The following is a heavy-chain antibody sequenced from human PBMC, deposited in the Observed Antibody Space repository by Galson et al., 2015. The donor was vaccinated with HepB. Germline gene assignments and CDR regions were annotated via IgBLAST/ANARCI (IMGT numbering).Heavy chain of an antibody. D-gene: IGHD3-10*02. CDR2: IFYGGST. CDR1: GDSVSNTYNF. V-gene: IGHV4-39*01. CDR3: ARHGMFGETFTYYFDH. Sequence: ETLSLTCIVSGDSVSNTYNFWGWIRQPPGRGLEWIATIFYGGSTFYNPSLKSRVAISVDTSTNQLSLRLSSVTAADTAVYYCARHGMFGETFTYYFDHWGRGTLVTVSS. J-gene: IGHJ4*02.